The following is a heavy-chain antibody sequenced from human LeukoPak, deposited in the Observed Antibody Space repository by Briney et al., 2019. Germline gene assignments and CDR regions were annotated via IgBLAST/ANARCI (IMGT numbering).Heavy chain of an antibody. V-gene: IGHV3-48*01. CDR2: ISSSSGTI. CDR1: GFTFSSYN. CDR3: ARVISSTSRVVDY. D-gene: IGHD2-2*01. Sequence: PGGSLRLSCTASGFTFSSYNMNWVRQAPGKGLEWVSYISSSSGTIYYADSVKGRFTISRDNARNSLDLQMNSLRVEDTAVYYCARVISSTSRVVDYWGQGTLVTVSS. J-gene: IGHJ4*02.